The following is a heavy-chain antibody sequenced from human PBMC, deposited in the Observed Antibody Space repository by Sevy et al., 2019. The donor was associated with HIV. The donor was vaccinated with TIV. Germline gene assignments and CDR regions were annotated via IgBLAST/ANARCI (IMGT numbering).Heavy chain of an antibody. V-gene: IGHV4-34*01. J-gene: IGHJ6*03. CDR2: TNYGGSI. Sequence: SETLSLTCAVYGGSFSAFSWSWVRQPPGKGLEWIGETNYGGSIHYNPSLESRVTISIDTSKKQFSLNLTSVTAADTAVYFCARVSSRGLRVTILYYYYYYMDVWGKGTTVTVSS. CDR1: GGSFSAFS. CDR3: ARVSSRGLRVTILYYYYYYMDV. D-gene: IGHD4-17*01.